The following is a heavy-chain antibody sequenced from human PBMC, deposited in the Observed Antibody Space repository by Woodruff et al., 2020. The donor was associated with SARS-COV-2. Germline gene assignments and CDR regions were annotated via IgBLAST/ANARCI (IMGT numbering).Heavy chain of an antibody. CDR2: GSI. Sequence: GSIGYADSVKGRYTISRDNAKNSLYLQMNSLRAEDTALYYCAKESTRSAAFDIWGQGTMVTVSS. CDR3: AKESTRSAAFDI. V-gene: IGHV3-9*01. J-gene: IGHJ3*02.